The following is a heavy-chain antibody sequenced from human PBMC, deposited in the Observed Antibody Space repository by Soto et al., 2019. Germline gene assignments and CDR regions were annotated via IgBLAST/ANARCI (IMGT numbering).Heavy chain of an antibody. CDR3: ARVPRLGPIAAAGTSVP. Sequence: SETLSLTCTVSGGSISSSSYYWGWIRQPPGKGLEWIGSIYYSGSTYYNPSLKSRVTISVDTSKNQFSLKLSSVTAADTAVYYCARVPRLGPIAAAGTSVPWGQGTLVTVSS. J-gene: IGHJ5*02. V-gene: IGHV4-39*07. CDR2: IYYSGST. D-gene: IGHD6-13*01. CDR1: GGSISSSSYY.